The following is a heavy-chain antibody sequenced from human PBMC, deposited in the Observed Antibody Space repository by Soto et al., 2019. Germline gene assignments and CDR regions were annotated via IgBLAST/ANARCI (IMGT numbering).Heavy chain of an antibody. V-gene: IGHV3-21*01. CDR3: ARGIRFGGGYYHMDV. J-gene: IGHJ6*03. CDR1: GFTFSSYS. CDR2: ISSSSSYI. D-gene: IGHD3-10*01. Sequence: GGSLRLSCAASGFTFSSYSMSWVRQAPGKGLEWVSSISSSSSYIYYADSVKGRFTISRDNAKNSLYLQMNSLRAEDTAVYYCARGIRFGGGYYHMDVWGKGTTVTVSS.